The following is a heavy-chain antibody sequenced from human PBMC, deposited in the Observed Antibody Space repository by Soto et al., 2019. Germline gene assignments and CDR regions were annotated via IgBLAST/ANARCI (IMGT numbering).Heavy chain of an antibody. CDR3: ARVHSSGIFYFVDP. D-gene: IGHD3-10*01. CDR2: IMPIFGTP. CDR1: GGTFDSYV. V-gene: IGHV1-69*13. J-gene: IGHJ5*02. Sequence: SVKVSCKASGGTFDSYVISWLRQAPGQGLEWVGGIMPIFGTPNYAQKFRGRVTISADESTSTAYLELSSLTSDDTAVYYCARVHSSGIFYFVDPWGQGTLVTVSS.